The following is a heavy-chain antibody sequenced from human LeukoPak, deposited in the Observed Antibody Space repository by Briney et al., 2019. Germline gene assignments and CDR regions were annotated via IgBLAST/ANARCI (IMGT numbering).Heavy chain of an antibody. J-gene: IGHJ4*02. CDR1: GFTFSSYA. CDR2: ISGSGGST. V-gene: IGHV3-23*01. CDR3: AKVPFLTTLWSFDY. D-gene: IGHD3-10*02. Sequence: PGGSLRLSCAASGFTFSSYAMSWVRQAPGKGLEWVSAISGSGGSTYYADSVKGRFTISRDNSKNTLYLQMDSLRAEDTAVYYCAKVPFLTTLWSFDYWGQGTLVTVSS.